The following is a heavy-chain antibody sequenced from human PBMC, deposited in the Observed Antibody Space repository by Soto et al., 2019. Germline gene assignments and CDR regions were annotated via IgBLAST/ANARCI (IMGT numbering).Heavy chain of an antibody. CDR2: ISYDGSNK. D-gene: IGHD3-10*01. J-gene: IGHJ6*02. V-gene: IGHV3-30-3*01. CDR3: AREALLGPNESGWFGELLYPAGMDV. CDR1: GFTFSSYA. Sequence: GGSLRLSCAASGFTFSSYATHWVRQAPGKGLEWVAVISYDGSNKYYADSVKGRFTISRDNSKNTLYLQMNSLRAEDTAVYYCAREALLGPNESGWFGELLYPAGMDVWGQGTTVTVSS.